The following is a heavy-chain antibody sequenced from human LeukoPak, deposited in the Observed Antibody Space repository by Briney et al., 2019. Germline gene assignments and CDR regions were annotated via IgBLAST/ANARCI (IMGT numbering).Heavy chain of an antibody. J-gene: IGHJ4*02. CDR1: GYTFTSYA. CDR3: ARGAVYCSGGSCSGGGYYFDY. CDR2: INAGNGNT. Sequence: ASVKVSCMASGYTFTSYAMHWVRQAPGQSLEWMGWINAGNGNTKYSQKFQGRVTITRDTSASTAYMELSSLRSEDTAVYYCARGAVYCSGGSCSGGGYYFDYWGQGTLVTVSS. D-gene: IGHD2-15*01. V-gene: IGHV1-3*01.